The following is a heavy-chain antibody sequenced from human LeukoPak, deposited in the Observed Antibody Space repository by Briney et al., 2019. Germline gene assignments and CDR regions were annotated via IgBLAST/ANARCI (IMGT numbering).Heavy chain of an antibody. V-gene: IGHV4-31*03. CDR3: ARTVGAAQPFDY. CDR2: IYYSGST. J-gene: IGHJ4*02. D-gene: IGHD1-26*01. Sequence: SSETLSLTCTVSGGSISSGGYYWSWIRQHPGKGLEWIGYIYYSGSTYYNPSLKSRVTISVDTSKNQFSLKLSSVTAADTAVYYCARTVGAAQPFDYWGQGTLVTVSS. CDR1: GGSISSGGYY.